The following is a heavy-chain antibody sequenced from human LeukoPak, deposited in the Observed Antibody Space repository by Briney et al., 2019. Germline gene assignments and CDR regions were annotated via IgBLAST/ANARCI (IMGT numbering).Heavy chain of an antibody. J-gene: IGHJ3*02. D-gene: IGHD3-10*01. Sequence: GGSLRLSCAASGFTVSSNYMSWVRPAPGKGLELVSVIYSGGSTYYADSVKGRFTISRDNSKNTLYLQMNSLRAEDTAVYYCARWFGELNDAFDIWGQGTMVTVSS. CDR1: GFTVSSNY. V-gene: IGHV3-66*01. CDR2: IYSGGST. CDR3: ARWFGELNDAFDI.